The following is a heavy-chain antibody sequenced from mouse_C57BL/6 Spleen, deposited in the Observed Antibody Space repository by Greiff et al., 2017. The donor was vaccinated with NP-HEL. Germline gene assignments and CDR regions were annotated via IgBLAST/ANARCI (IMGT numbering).Heavy chain of an antibody. V-gene: IGHV3-6*01. Sequence: EVKLMESGPGLVKPSQSLSLTCSVTGYSITSGYYWNWIRQFPGNKLEWMGYISYDGSNNYNPSLKNRISITRDTSKNQFFLKLNSVTTEDTATYYCARVRGYDGYYFDYWGQGTTLTVSS. J-gene: IGHJ2*01. CDR1: GYSITSGYY. CDR2: ISYDGSN. D-gene: IGHD2-2*01. CDR3: ARVRGYDGYYFDY.